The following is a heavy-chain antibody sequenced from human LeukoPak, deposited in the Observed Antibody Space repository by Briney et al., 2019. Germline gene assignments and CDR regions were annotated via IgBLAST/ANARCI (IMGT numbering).Heavy chain of an antibody. CDR1: GYSISSGYY. Sequence: SETLSLTCTVSGYSISSGYYWGWIRQPPGKGLEWIGSIYHSGSTYYNPSLKRRASISIDTSKNQFSLRLNSVTAADTAVYYCVRIADSSSWYFDYWGQGTLVTVSS. CDR3: VRIADSSSWYFDY. V-gene: IGHV4-38-2*02. CDR2: IYHSGST. D-gene: IGHD6-13*01. J-gene: IGHJ4*02.